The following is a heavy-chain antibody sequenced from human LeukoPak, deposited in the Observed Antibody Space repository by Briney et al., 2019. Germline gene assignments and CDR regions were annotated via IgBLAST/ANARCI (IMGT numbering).Heavy chain of an antibody. D-gene: IGHD6-13*01. CDR3: ARETSWD. CDR1: GGSISSYY. Sequence: SETLSLTCTVSGGSISSYYWSWIRQPPGKGLEWIGSIYYSGSTYYNPSLKSRVTISVDTSKNQFSLKLSSVTAADTAVYYCARETSWDWGQGTLVTVSS. CDR2: IYYSGST. V-gene: IGHV4-59*12. J-gene: IGHJ4*02.